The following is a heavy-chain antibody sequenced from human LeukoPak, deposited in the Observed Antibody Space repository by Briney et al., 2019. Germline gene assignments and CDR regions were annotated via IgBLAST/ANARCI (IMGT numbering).Heavy chain of an antibody. Sequence: PGGSLRLSCAASGFTFSSYWMSWARQAPGKGLEWVANIKQDGSEKYYVDSVKGRFTISRDNAKNSLYLQMNSLRAEDTALYYCAKDYYDILTGPDYWGQGTLVTVSS. J-gene: IGHJ4*02. CDR2: IKQDGSEK. D-gene: IGHD3-9*01. V-gene: IGHV3-7*03. CDR3: AKDYYDILTGPDY. CDR1: GFTFSSYW.